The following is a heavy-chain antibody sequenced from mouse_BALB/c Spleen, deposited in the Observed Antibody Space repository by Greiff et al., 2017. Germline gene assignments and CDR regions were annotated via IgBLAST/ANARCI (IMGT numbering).Heavy chain of an antibody. J-gene: IGHJ4*01. Sequence: QVQLQQSGAELVRPGSSVKISCKASGYAFSSYWMNWVKQRPGQGLEWIGQIYPGDGDTNYNGKFKGKATLTADKSSSTAYMQLSSITSEDSAVYFCARKGLRPHYYAMEYWGQGTSVTVSS. V-gene: IGHV1-80*01. D-gene: IGHD1-2*01. CDR2: IYPGDGDT. CDR1: GYAFSSYW. CDR3: ARKGLRPHYYAMEY.